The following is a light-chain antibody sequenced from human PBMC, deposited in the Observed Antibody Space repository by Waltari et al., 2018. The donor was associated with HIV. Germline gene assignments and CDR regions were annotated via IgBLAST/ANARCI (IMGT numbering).Light chain of an antibody. Sequence: DIQMTQSPSSLSASVGDRVTITCRASQSISSYLNWYQQKPGKAPKLLIYAASSLQSGVPSRFSGSGSGTDFTLTISSVQPEDFATYYCQQSYSTPRTFGGGTKVEIK. CDR3: QQSYSTPRT. CDR2: AAS. J-gene: IGKJ4*01. CDR1: QSISSY. V-gene: IGKV1-39*01.